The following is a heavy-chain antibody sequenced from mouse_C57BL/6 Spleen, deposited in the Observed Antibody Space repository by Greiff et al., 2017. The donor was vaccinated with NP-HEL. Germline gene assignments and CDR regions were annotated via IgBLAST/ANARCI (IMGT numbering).Heavy chain of an antibody. V-gene: IGHV3-6*01. CDR3: ARGCTEVYAMDY. CDR1: GYSITSGYY. CDR2: ISYDGSN. J-gene: IGHJ4*01. D-gene: IGHD5-1*01. Sequence: DVQLQESGPGLVKPSQSLSLTCSVTGYSITSGYYWNWIRQFPGNKLEWMGYISYDGSNNYNPSLKNRISITRDTSKNQFFLKLNSVTTEDTATYYCARGCTEVYAMDYWGQGTSVTVSS.